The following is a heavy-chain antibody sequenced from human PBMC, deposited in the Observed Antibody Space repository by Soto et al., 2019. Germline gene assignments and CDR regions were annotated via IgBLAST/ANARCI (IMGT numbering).Heavy chain of an antibody. CDR1: GYAFSQFY. Sequence: QVQLVQSGAEVKKSGASVKVSCKASGYAFSQFYIHWMRQAPGQGLEWMGWINPNSGRTKFAQNFQGWVTMTRDTSIKTVYMELSGLRSDATAVYYCARESGGTTATLDYYYFYMDVWGKGTTVTVSS. J-gene: IGHJ6*03. D-gene: IGHD4-17*01. V-gene: IGHV1-2*04. CDR2: INPNSGRT. CDR3: ARESGGTTATLDYYYFYMDV.